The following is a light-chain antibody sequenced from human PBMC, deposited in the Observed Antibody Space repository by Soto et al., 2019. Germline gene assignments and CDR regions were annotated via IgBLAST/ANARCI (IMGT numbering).Light chain of an antibody. CDR3: GMWDSSLSDARVV. CDR2: HNN. V-gene: IGLV1-51*01. J-gene: IGLJ2*01. CDR1: SSNIGNNY. Sequence: QSVLTQPPSVSAAPGQKVTISCSGSSSNIGNNYVSWYQQLPGTAPKLLIYHNNKRPSGIPDRFSGSKSGTSATLGITGLQTGDEADYYCGMWDSSLSDARVVFGGGTKLTVL.